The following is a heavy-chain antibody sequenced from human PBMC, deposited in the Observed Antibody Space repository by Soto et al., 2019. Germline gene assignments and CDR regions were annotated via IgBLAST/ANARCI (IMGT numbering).Heavy chain of an antibody. CDR2: FDPEDGET. D-gene: IGHD3-3*01. V-gene: IGHV1-24*01. CDR1: GYTLTELS. CDR3: ATALRQPHFWSGYLHTTFDY. Sequence: ASVKVSCKVSGYTLTELSMHWVRQAPGKGLEWMGGFDPEDGETIYAQKFQGRVTMTEDTSTDTAYMELSSLRSEDTAVYYCATALRQPHFWSGYLHTTFDYWGQGTLVTVSS. J-gene: IGHJ4*02.